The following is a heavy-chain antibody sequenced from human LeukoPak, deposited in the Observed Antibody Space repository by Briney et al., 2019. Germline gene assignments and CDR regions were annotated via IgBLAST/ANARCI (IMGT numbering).Heavy chain of an antibody. CDR3: AKDLGGDAFDI. Sequence: GSLRLSCAASGFTFSSYGMHWVRQAPGKGLEWVAVISYDGSNKYYADSVKGRFTISRDNSKNTLYLQMNSLRAEDTAVYYCAKDLGGDAFDIWGQGTMVTVSS. V-gene: IGHV3-30*18. J-gene: IGHJ3*02. D-gene: IGHD3-16*01. CDR1: GFTFSSYG. CDR2: ISYDGSNK.